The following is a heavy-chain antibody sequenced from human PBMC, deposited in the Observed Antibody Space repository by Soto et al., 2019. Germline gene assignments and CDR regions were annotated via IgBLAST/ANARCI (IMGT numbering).Heavy chain of an antibody. CDR2: IWYDGGNK. J-gene: IGHJ6*02. CDR1: GFTFRSYG. D-gene: IGHD6-6*01. V-gene: IGHV3-33*01. Sequence: QVQLVESGGGVVQPGRSLRLSCAASGFTFRSYGMHWVRQAPGKGLEWVAVIWYDGGNKHYADSVKGRFTISRDNSKNTLYLQMKILRAEDTAVYYCARVKYSSSAAPFRSYGRDVWGQGTMVTVSS. CDR3: ARVKYSSSAAPFRSYGRDV.